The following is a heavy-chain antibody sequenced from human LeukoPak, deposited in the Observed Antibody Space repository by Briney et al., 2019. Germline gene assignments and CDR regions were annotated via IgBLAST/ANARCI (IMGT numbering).Heavy chain of an antibody. V-gene: IGHV3-21*04. CDR3: ARGRYSGYDWTLNYYYYYMDV. Sequence: KSGGSLRLSCAASGFTFSSYNMNWVRQAPGKGLEWVSSISSSNIYYADSVKGRFTTSRDNAKKSLYLQMNSLRAEDTAVYYCARGRYSGYDWTLNYYYYYMDVWGKGTTVTVSS. CDR1: GFTFSSYN. D-gene: IGHD5-12*01. J-gene: IGHJ6*03. CDR2: ISSSNI.